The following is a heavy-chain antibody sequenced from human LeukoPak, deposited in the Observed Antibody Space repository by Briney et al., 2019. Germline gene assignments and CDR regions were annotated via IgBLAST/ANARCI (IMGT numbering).Heavy chain of an antibody. CDR3: ANTTAGSGTYYFDY. Sequence: GGSLRLSCVVSGLPVNFNYMAWVRQAPGKGLECVSFIYGGGKTYYTDSVTGRFTISRDNSKNTLYLQMNSLRAEDTAVYYCANTTAGSGTYYFDYWGQGTLVTVSS. CDR2: IYGGGKT. D-gene: IGHD3-10*01. V-gene: IGHV3-53*05. CDR1: GLPVNFNY. J-gene: IGHJ4*02.